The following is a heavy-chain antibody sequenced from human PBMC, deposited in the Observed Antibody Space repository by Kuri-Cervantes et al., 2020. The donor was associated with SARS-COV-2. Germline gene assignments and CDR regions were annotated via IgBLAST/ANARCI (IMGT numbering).Heavy chain of an antibody. CDR3: ARQIGLGYCSSTSCNGGYNWFDP. J-gene: IGHJ5*02. Sequence: SETLSLTCTVSGGSISSYYWSWIRQPPGKGLEWIGYIYYSGSTNYNPSLKSRVTISVDTSKNQFSLKLSSVTAADTAVYYCARQIGLGYCSSTSCNGGYNWFDPWGQGTLVTVSS. D-gene: IGHD2-2*01. CDR1: GGSISSYY. V-gene: IGHV4-59*08. CDR2: IYYSGST.